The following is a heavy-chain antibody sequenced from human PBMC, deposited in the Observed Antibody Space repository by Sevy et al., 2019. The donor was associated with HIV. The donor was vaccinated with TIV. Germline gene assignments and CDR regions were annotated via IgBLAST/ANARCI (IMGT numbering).Heavy chain of an antibody. D-gene: IGHD2-15*01. Sequence: GGSLRLSCAASGSTFDDYGMSWVRQAPGKGLEWVSGINWNGGSTGYADSVKGRFTISRDNAKNSLYLQMNSLRPEDTALYYCARVLYCSGGSCYGAFDIWGQGTMVTVSS. CDR2: INWNGGST. CDR1: GSTFDDYG. J-gene: IGHJ3*02. CDR3: ARVLYCSGGSCYGAFDI. V-gene: IGHV3-20*04.